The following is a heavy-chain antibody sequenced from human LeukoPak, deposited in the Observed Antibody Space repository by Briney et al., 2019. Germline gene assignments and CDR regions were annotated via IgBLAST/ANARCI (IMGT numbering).Heavy chain of an antibody. Sequence: PGGSLRLSCAASGFTFSSYWMHWVRQAPGKGLVWVSRINSDGSSISYADSVKGRFTISRDNAKNTLYLQMNSLRAEDTAVYYCARVGYSSGWYRAWGQGTLVTVSS. V-gene: IGHV3-74*01. CDR1: GFTFSSYW. D-gene: IGHD6-19*01. CDR2: INSDGSSI. J-gene: IGHJ5*02. CDR3: ARVGYSSGWYRA.